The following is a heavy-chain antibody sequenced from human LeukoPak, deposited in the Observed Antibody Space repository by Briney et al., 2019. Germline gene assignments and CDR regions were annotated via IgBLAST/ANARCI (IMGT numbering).Heavy chain of an antibody. V-gene: IGHV3-7*01. J-gene: IGHJ4*02. CDR1: GFPFSSYW. D-gene: IGHD6-13*01. Sequence: GGSLRLSCAASGFPFSSYWMSWVRQAPGKGLEWVANIKQDGGETFYMDSVKGRFTISRDNAKNSLYLQMNSLRAEDTAVYYCAKDRVTAAGYYFDYWGQGTLVTVSS. CDR3: AKDRVTAAGYYFDY. CDR2: IKQDGGET.